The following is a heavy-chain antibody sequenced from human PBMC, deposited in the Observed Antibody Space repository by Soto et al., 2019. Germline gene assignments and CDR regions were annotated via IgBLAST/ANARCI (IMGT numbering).Heavy chain of an antibody. CDR1: GYTFTSYG. D-gene: IGHD6-19*01. Sequence: ASVKVSCKASGYTFTSYGISWVRQAPGQGLEWMGWISAYNGNTNYAQKLQGRVTMTTDTSTSTAYMELRSLRSDDTAVYYCARRKGYSSGWYPYYYGMDVWGQGTTVTVSS. V-gene: IGHV1-18*01. CDR2: ISAYNGNT. CDR3: ARRKGYSSGWYPYYYGMDV. J-gene: IGHJ6*02.